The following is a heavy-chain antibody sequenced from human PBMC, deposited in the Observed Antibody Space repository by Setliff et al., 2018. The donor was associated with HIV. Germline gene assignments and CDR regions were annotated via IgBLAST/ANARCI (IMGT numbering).Heavy chain of an antibody. CDR3: ARGATYYYDSSGYYSLLADAFDI. V-gene: IGHV1-69*06. CDR2: IIPMFGTA. D-gene: IGHD3-22*01. CDR1: GVSFSNYA. J-gene: IGHJ3*02. Sequence: ASVKVSCKTSGVSFSNYAISWVRQAPGQGLEWVGGIIPMFGTANYAQKFQGRVTITADKSTSTAYMELSSLRSEDTAVYYCARGATYYYDSSGYYSLLADAFDIWGQGTMVTVSS.